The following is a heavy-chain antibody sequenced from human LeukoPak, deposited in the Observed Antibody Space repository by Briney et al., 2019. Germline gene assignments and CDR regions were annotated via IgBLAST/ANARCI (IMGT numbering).Heavy chain of an antibody. V-gene: IGHV1-69*01. CDR1: GYTFTNNW. CDR2: IIPIFGTA. J-gene: IGHJ4*02. CDR3: ARVVTAIGGFDY. D-gene: IGHD2-21*02. Sequence: KISCKGSGYTFTNNWISWVRQAPGQGLEWMGGIIPIFGTANYAQKFQGRVTITADESTSTAYMELSSLRSEDTAVYYCARVVTAIGGFDYWGQGTLVTVSS.